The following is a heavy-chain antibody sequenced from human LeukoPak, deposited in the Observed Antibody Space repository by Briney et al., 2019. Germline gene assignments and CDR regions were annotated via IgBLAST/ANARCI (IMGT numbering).Heavy chain of an antibody. V-gene: IGHV1-2*02. Sequence: ASVKVSCKASGYTFTGYYMHWVRQAPGQGLEWMGWINPNNGGTNYAQKFQGRVTMTRDTSISTAYMELNRLRSDDTAVYYCARDPYSNYFDYWGQGTLVTGS. CDR3: ARDPYSNYFDY. D-gene: IGHD5-18*01. CDR2: INPNNGGT. CDR1: GYTFTGYY. J-gene: IGHJ4*02.